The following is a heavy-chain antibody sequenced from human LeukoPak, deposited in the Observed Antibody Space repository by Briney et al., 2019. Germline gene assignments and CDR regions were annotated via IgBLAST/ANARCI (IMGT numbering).Heavy chain of an antibody. CDR1: GGSFSGYY. Sequence: SETLSLTCAVYGGSFSGYYWSWIRRPPGKGLEWIGEINHSGSTNYNPSLKSRVTISVDTSKNQFSLKLSSVTAADTAVYYCARRKRGGLLLIRVFDYWGQGTLVTVSS. D-gene: IGHD3-22*01. J-gene: IGHJ4*02. CDR3: ARRKRGGLLLIRVFDY. CDR2: INHSGST. V-gene: IGHV4-34*01.